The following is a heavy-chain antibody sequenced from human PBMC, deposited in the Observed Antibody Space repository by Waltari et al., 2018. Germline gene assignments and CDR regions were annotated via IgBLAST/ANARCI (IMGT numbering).Heavy chain of an antibody. CDR2: IYSGGST. V-gene: IGHV3-23*03. CDR3: AKDYGSS. J-gene: IGHJ4*02. Sequence: EVQLLESGGGLVQPGGSPRLSCAASGFTFSSYAMSWVRQAPGKGLEWVSVIYSGGSTYYADSVKGRFTISRDNSKNTLYLQMNSLRAEDTAVYYCAKDYGSSWGQGTLVTVSS. D-gene: IGHD6-13*01. CDR1: GFTFSSYA.